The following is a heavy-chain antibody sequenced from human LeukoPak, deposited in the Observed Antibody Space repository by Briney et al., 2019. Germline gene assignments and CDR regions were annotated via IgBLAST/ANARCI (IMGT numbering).Heavy chain of an antibody. CDR2: INPNSGGT. V-gene: IGHV1-2*02. J-gene: IGHJ3*02. Sequence: ASVKVSCKDSGYTFTGYYMHWVRQAPGQGLEWMGWINPNSGGTNYAQKFQGRVTMTRDTSISTAYMELSRLRSDDTAVYYCARVPGITIFGVGPIDIWGQGTMVTVSS. CDR1: GYTFTGYY. D-gene: IGHD3-3*01. CDR3: ARVPGITIFGVGPIDI.